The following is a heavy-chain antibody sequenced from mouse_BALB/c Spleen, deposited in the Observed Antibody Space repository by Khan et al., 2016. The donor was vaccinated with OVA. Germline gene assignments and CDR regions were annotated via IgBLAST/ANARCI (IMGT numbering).Heavy chain of an antibody. CDR2: IWGGGGT. V-gene: IGHV2-6-4*01. D-gene: IGHD2-14*01. CDR3: ARAYYRYDGYYAMDY. J-gene: IGHJ4*01. Sequence: VQLLEPGPGLVAPSQSLSITCTVSGFSLSRYNIHWVRQPPGKGLEWLGMIWGGGGTDYNSTLKSRLSISKDNSKSQVFLKMNSLQTDDTAMYYCARAYYRYDGYYAMDYWGQGTSVTVSS. CDR1: GFSLSRYN.